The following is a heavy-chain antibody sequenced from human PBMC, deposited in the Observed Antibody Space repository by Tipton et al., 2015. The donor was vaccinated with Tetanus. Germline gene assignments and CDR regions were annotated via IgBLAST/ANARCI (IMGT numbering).Heavy chain of an antibody. Sequence: GLVKPSETLSLTCTVSGDSVRSGDHDWNWIRQPPGKGLEWIGYVHYSGRTNKGPSLKSRVTLSIDKSKNQFSMRLTSVTAADTAVYYCARGGRDAYNNPLGAFDVWGRGTTVTVSS. J-gene: IGHJ3*01. D-gene: IGHD5-24*01. V-gene: IGHV4-61*08. CDR3: ARGGRDAYNNPLGAFDV. CDR2: VHYSGRT. CDR1: GDSVRSGDHD.